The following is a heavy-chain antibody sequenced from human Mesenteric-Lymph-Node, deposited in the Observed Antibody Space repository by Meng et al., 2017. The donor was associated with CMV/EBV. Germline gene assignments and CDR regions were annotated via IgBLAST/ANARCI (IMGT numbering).Heavy chain of an antibody. V-gene: IGHV1-69*02. J-gene: IGHJ5*02. CDR1: GGIFSSYS. CDR3: AGGIAAAGSRWFDP. Sequence: QVQLAQSDAEVKKPGSSVMVSCKASGGIFSSYSISWVRQAPGQGLEWMGRIIPILGIANYAQKFQGRVTITADKSTSRAYMELSSLRSEDTAVYYCAGGIAAAGSRWFDPWGQGTLVTVSS. D-gene: IGHD6-13*01. CDR2: IIPILGIA.